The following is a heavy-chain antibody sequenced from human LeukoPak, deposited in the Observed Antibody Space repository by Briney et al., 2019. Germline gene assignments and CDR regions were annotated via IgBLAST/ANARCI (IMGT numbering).Heavy chain of an antibody. V-gene: IGHV4-30-2*01. D-gene: IGHD3-10*01. Sequence: SETLSLTCAVSGGSISSGGYSWSWIRQPPGKGLEWIGYIYHSGSTYYNPSLKSRVTISVDRSKNQFSLKLSSVTAADTAVYYCARGRITMVRGVSGRAFDIWGQGTMVTVSS. J-gene: IGHJ3*02. CDR3: ARGRITMVRGVSGRAFDI. CDR1: GGSISSGGYS. CDR2: IYHSGST.